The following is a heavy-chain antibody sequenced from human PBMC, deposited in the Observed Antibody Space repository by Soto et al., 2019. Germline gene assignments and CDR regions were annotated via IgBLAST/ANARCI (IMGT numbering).Heavy chain of an antibody. J-gene: IGHJ6*02. V-gene: IGHV4-59*01. Sequence: PSDTLSLTCTVSGGSISSYYWSWIRQPPGKGLEWIGYIYYSGSTNYNPSLKSRVTISVDTSKNQFSLKLSSVTAADTAVYYCAREGGIVDNYYYGMDVWGQGTTVTVSS. CDR1: GGSISSYY. D-gene: IGHD1-26*01. CDR3: AREGGIVDNYYYGMDV. CDR2: IYYSGST.